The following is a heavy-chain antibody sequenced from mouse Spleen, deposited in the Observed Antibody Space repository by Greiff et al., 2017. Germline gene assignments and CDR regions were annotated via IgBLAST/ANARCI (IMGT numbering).Heavy chain of an antibody. D-gene: IGHD2-1*01. Sequence: DVQLQESGPGLVKPSQTVFLTCTVPGISITTGNYRWSWTRHFPGHKLEWIGYIYYSGTISYNPSLTSPTTITRDTPNTHFFLEMNSLTAEDTATYYCAGVLYGNYGDMDYWGQGTSVTVSS. J-gene: IGHJ4*01. CDR1: GISITTGNYR. CDR2: IYYSGTI. V-gene: IGHV3-5*01. CDR3: AGVLYGNYGDMDY.